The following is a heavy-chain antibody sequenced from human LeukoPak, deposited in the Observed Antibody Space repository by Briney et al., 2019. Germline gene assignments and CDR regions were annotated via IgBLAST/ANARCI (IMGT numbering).Heavy chain of an antibody. V-gene: IGHV1-18*04. Sequence: ASVKVSFQGSGYSFTTYVITWVRQAPGQGPEWLGWINPQNGNTNFAQRFQGRVTMTTDTSTNTAYMELRSLTSDDTAVYYCARACTTFITQWCFSDFWGQGTLVTVSS. CDR2: INPQNGNT. CDR3: ARACTTFITQWCFSDF. CDR1: GYSFTTYV. D-gene: IGHD2/OR15-2a*01. J-gene: IGHJ4*02.